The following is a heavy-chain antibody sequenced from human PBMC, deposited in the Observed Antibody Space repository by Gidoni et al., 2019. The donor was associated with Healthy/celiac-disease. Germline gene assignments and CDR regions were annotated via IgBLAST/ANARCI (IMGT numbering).Heavy chain of an antibody. CDR2: IYHSGST. J-gene: IGHJ4*02. V-gene: IGHV4-38-2*02. D-gene: IGHD5-12*01. CDR1: GYSISSGYY. Sequence: QVQLQESGPGLVKPSETLSLTCTVSGYSISSGYYWGWIRQPPGKGLEWIGSIYHSGSTYYTPSLKSRVTISVDTSKNQFSLKLSSVTAADTAVYYCAREGGYGTYFDYWGQGTLVTVSS. CDR3: AREGGYGTYFDY.